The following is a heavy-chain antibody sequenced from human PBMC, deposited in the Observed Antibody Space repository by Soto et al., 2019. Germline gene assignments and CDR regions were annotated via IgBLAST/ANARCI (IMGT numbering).Heavy chain of an antibody. CDR1: GFTFSSYA. V-gene: IGHV3-30-3*01. Sequence: QVQLVESGGGVVQPGRSLRLSCAASGFTFSSYAMHWVRQAPGKGLEWVAVISYDGSNKYYADSVKGRFTISRDNSKNTLYLQMNSLRAEDTAVYYCARDLYYDILTGYYRGEGSFDYWGQGTLVTVSS. CDR3: ARDLYYDILTGYYRGEGSFDY. J-gene: IGHJ4*02. CDR2: ISYDGSNK. D-gene: IGHD3-9*01.